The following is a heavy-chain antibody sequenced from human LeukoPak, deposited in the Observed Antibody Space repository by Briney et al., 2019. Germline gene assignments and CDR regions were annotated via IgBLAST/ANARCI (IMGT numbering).Heavy chain of an antibody. V-gene: IGHV3-48*01. D-gene: IGHD3-16*02. J-gene: IGHJ4*02. Sequence: GGSLRLSCAASGFTLSSYSMNWVRQAPGKGLEWVSYISSSSSTIYYADSVKGRFTISRDNAKNSLYLQMNSLRAEDTAVYYCARDHHYDYVWGSYRYFFHWGQGTLVTVSS. CDR2: ISSSSSTI. CDR1: GFTLSSYS. CDR3: ARDHHYDYVWGSYRYFFH.